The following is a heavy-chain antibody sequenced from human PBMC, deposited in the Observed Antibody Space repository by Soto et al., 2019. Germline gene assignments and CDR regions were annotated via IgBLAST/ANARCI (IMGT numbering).Heavy chain of an antibody. V-gene: IGHV1-18*01. CDR1: GYSFTTFG. J-gene: IGHJ6*03. CDR2: ISGYNGQT. Sequence: QVQLEQSGAEVKRPGASVKVSCKASGYSFTTFGLNWVRQAPGQGLEWMGWISGYNGQTIYAQKGQGRVTMTTDTSTSTAYRELRSLRSDDTAVYYCARDIAEWLSETDTSSYMDVWGKGTSVTVSS. D-gene: IGHD3-3*01. CDR3: ARDIAEWLSETDTSSYMDV.